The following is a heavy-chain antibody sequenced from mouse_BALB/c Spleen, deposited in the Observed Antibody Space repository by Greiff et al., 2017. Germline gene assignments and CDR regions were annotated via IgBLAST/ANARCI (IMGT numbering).Heavy chain of an antibody. CDR3: APYDYDDYFDD. V-gene: IGHV14-3*02. D-gene: IGHD2-4*01. Sequence: EVQLHQSGAELVKPGASVKLSCTASGFNIKDTYMHWVKQRPEQGLEWIGRIDPANGNTKYDPTFQGKATITADTSANTAYLQLSSLTSEDTAVYYCAPYDYDDYFDDWGQGTARTVAS. CDR1: GFNIKDTY. CDR2: IDPANGNT. J-gene: IGHJ2*01.